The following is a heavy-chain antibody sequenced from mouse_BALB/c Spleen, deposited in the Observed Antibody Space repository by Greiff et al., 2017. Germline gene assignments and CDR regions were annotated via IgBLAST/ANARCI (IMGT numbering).Heavy chain of an antibody. D-gene: IGHD2-10*02. CDR1: GFNIKDTY. Sequence: EVKLVESGAELVKPGASVKLSCTASGFNIKDTYMHWVKQRPEQGLEWIGRIDPANGNTKYDPKFQGKATITADTSSNTAYLQLSSLTSEDTAVYYCARYQYGNYPYWGQGTLVTVSA. CDR2: IDPANGNT. V-gene: IGHV14-3*02. CDR3: ARYQYGNYPY. J-gene: IGHJ3*01.